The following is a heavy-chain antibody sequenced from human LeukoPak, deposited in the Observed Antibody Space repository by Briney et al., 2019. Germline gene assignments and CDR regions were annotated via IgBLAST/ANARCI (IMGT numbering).Heavy chain of an antibody. V-gene: IGHV3-15*01. CDR3: TTGGYGDDDY. D-gene: IGHD4-17*01. J-gene: IGHJ4*02. CDR2: IKSKTDGGTT. Sequence: WVRQAPGKGLEWVGRIKSKTDGGTTDYAAPVKGRFTISRDDSKNTLYLQMNSLKTEDTAVYYCTTGGYGDDDYWGQGTLVTVSS.